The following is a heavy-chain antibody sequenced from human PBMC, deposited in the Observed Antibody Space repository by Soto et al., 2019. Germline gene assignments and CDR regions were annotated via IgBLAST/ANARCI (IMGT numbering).Heavy chain of an antibody. Sequence: SETLSLTCTVSGGSISSSSYYWGWIRQPPGKGLEWIGSIYYSGSTYYNPPLKSRVTISVDTSKNQFSLKLSSVTAADTAVYHCARGPRRGIDYWGQGTLVTVSS. V-gene: IGHV4-39*01. J-gene: IGHJ4*02. D-gene: IGHD3-16*01. CDR2: IYYSGST. CDR1: GGSISSSSYY. CDR3: ARGPRRGIDY.